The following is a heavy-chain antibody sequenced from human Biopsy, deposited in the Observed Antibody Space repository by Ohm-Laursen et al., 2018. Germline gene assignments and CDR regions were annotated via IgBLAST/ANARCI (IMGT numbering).Heavy chain of an antibody. CDR1: GYTFTAYG. V-gene: IGHV1-18*04. Sequence: ASVKVSCKTSGYTFTAYGISWVRQAPGQGLEWMGWISTYNDDTNIAQKFQGRVTMTTDTSKNTAYMELRSLRSDDTALYYCAREGTSVTFFGKISDYYFDFWGPGTVVTVSS. J-gene: IGHJ4*02. D-gene: IGHD3-3*01. CDR2: ISTYNDDT. CDR3: AREGTSVTFFGKISDYYFDF.